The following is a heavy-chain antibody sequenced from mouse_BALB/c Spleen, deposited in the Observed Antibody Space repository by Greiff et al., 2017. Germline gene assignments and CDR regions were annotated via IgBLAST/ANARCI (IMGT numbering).Heavy chain of an antibody. V-gene: IGHV5-12-1*01. CDR1: GFAFSSYD. D-gene: IGHD2-14*01. J-gene: IGHJ4*01. CDR2: ISSGGGST. CDR3: ARRYRSYAMDY. Sequence: EVKLVESGGGLVKPGGSLKLSCAASGFAFSSYDMSWVRQTPEKRLEWVAYISSGGGSTYYPDTVKGRFTISRDNAKNTLYLQMSSLKSEDTAMYYCARRYRSYAMDYWGQGTSVTVSS.